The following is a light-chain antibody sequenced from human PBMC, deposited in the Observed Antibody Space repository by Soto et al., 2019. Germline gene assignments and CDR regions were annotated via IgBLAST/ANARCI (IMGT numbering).Light chain of an antibody. J-gene: IGLJ1*01. V-gene: IGLV2-14*01. CDR1: SSDVGGYNY. Sequence: QSALTQPASVSGSPGQSITISCTGTSSDVGGYNYVSWYQQHPGKAPKLMIYDVSNRPSGVSNRFSGSKSGNTASLTISGLQAEDEADYHCSSYTSSYVFGTGTKLTVL. CDR2: DVS. CDR3: SSYTSSYV.